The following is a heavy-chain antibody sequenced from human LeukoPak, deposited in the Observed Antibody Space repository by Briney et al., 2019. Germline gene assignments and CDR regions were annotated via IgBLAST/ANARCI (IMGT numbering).Heavy chain of an antibody. D-gene: IGHD6-19*01. CDR3: ATSSGWYEY. Sequence: SETLSLTCTDSGGSISSGGYYWSWIRQHPGKGLEWIGYIYYGGSTYYNPSLKSRVTISVDTSKNQFSLKLSSVTAADTAVYYCATSSGWYEYWGQGTLVTVSS. CDR1: GGSISSGGYY. CDR2: IYYGGST. V-gene: IGHV4-31*03. J-gene: IGHJ4*02.